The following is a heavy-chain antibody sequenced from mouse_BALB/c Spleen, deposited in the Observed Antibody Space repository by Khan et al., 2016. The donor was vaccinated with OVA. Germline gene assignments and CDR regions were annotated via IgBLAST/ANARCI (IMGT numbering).Heavy chain of an antibody. CDR2: ISSGGSYT. CDR3: PSSDGYYGRGAMDY. Sequence: EVELVESGGGLVKPGGSLKLSCAASGFTFNRYAMSWVRQTPEKRPEWVATISSGGSYTYYPDSVKGRFTISRDNAKNTLYLQLSSLRSEDTAIYYCPSSDGYYGRGAMDYWGQGTSVTVSS. CDR1: GFTFNRYA. V-gene: IGHV5-9-3*01. J-gene: IGHJ4*01. D-gene: IGHD2-3*01.